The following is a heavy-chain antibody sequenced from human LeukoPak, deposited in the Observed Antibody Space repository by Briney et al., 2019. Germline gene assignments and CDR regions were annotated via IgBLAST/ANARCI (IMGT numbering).Heavy chain of an antibody. J-gene: IGHJ5*02. V-gene: IGHV3-74*01. D-gene: IGHD1-26*01. CDR3: ARDISWGAPDP. Sequence: GGSLRLSCGASGFTFSRHWMHWVRQVRGKGLVWVSSIDKDGRSTSYADSVKGRFTISRDNAKNTLHLQMNSLRVEDTAVYHCARDISWGAPDPWGQGTLVTVSS. CDR2: IDKDGRST. CDR1: GFTFSRHW.